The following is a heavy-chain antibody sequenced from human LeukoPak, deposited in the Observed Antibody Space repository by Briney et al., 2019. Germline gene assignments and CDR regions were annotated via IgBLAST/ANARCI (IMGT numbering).Heavy chain of an antibody. CDR1: GFTVSSNY. CDR3: ANEAYGSGSYYTDY. V-gene: IGHV3-66*01. CDR2: IYSGGST. D-gene: IGHD3-10*01. J-gene: IGHJ4*02. Sequence: GGSLRLSCAASGFTVSSNYMSWVRQAPGKGLEWVSVIYSGGSTYYADSVKGRFTISRDNSKSTLYLQMNSLRAEDTAVYYCANEAYGSGSYYTDYWGQGTLVTVSS.